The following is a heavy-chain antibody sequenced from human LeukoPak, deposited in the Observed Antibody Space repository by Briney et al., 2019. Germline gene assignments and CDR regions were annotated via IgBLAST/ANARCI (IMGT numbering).Heavy chain of an antibody. J-gene: IGHJ5*02. D-gene: IGHD6-19*01. CDR3: ARLSTTSGWYSWFDP. CDR1: GGSISSSY. CDR2: IYYTGST. V-gene: IGHV4-59*08. Sequence: PSETLSHTCTVSGGSISSSYWSWIRQPPGKGLECIGYIYYTGSTTYNPSLKSRVTISVDSSKNQFSLRLSSVTAADTAVYYCARLSTTSGWYSWFDPWGQGTLVTVSS.